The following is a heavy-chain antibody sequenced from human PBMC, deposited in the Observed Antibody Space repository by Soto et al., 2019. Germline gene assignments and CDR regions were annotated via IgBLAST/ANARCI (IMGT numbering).Heavy chain of an antibody. CDR2: ISGSGGST. D-gene: IGHD6-19*01. CDR3: ARRGSGGYYDY. V-gene: IGHV3-23*01. Sequence: GGSLRLSCAASGFTFSSYAMRWVRQAPVKGLEWVSAISGSGGSTYYADSVKGRFTISRDNSKNTLYLQMNSLRAEDTAVYYCARRGSGGYYDYWGQGTLVTVSS. J-gene: IGHJ4*02. CDR1: GFTFSSYA.